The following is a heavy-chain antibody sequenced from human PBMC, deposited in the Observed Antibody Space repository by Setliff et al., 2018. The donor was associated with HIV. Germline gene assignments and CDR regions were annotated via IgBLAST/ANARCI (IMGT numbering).Heavy chain of an antibody. CDR1: GYKFGDYW. CDR2: IYPGDSET. Sequence: PGESLTISCKGSGYKFGDYWIGWVRQMPGKGPEWMGIIYPGDSETRHSPSFEGQVTISADKSISTAYLKWNSLKASDTAMYYCARSDYDVLTGFWYFDVWGRGTLVTVSS. D-gene: IGHD3-9*01. J-gene: IGHJ2*01. CDR3: ARSDYDVLTGFWYFDV. V-gene: IGHV5-51*01.